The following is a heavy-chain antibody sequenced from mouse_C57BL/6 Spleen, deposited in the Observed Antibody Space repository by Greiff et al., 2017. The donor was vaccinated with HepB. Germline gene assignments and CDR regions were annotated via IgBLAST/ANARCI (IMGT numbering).Heavy chain of an antibody. D-gene: IGHD1-1*01. CDR1: GFTFSSYG. CDR3: ARHDYVSARDAMDY. Sequence: EVNLVESGGDLVKPGGSLKLSCAASGFTFSSYGMSWVRQTPDKRLEWVATISSGGSYTYYPDSVKGRFTITRDNAKNTLYLQMSSLKSEDTAMYYCARHDYVSARDAMDYWGQGTSVTVSS. CDR2: ISSGGSYT. J-gene: IGHJ4*01. V-gene: IGHV5-6*01.